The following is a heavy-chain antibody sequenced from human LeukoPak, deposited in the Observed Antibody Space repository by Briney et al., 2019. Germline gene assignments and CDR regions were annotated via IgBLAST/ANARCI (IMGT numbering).Heavy chain of an antibody. Sequence: GGSLRLSCAASGFTFSDYYMSWIRQAPGKGLEWVSHITASGTAMFYADSVKGRFTISRDNAKNSLYLQMNSLRDEDTAVYYCASSGSYRFDYWGQGTLVTVSS. V-gene: IGHV3-11*04. CDR2: ITASGTAM. CDR3: ASSGSYRFDY. D-gene: IGHD1-26*01. J-gene: IGHJ4*02. CDR1: GFTFSDYY.